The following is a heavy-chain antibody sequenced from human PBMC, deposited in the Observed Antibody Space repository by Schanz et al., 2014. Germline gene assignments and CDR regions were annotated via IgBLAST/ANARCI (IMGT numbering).Heavy chain of an antibody. CDR3: ARTGYDPSLTH. CDR2: IIPNLGSA. D-gene: IGHD5-12*01. V-gene: IGHV1-69*09. J-gene: IGHJ4*02. Sequence: QVQLVQSGAEVKEPGSSVTVSCKASGDTLSSYGISWVRQAPGQGLEWMGRIIPNLGSANYAQKFQGRVTITADKSTNTAYMELNSLRSEDTAVYYCARTGYDPSLTHWGQGTLVSVSA. CDR1: GDTLSSYG.